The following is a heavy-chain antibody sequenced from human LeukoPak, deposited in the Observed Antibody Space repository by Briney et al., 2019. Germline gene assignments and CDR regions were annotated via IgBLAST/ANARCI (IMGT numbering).Heavy chain of an antibody. CDR1: GFTFNNYD. CDR2: ISYDGTDK. CDR3: ARDTRGSYNYYYYMDV. D-gene: IGHD1-26*01. J-gene: IGHJ6*03. Sequence: GGSLRLSCAASGFTFNNYDMTWVRQAPGKGLAWVAVISYDGTDKYQADSVKGRFTISRDNSKNTLYLQMNSLRAEDTAVYYCARDTRGSYNYYYYMDVWGKGTTVTVSS. V-gene: IGHV3-30*03.